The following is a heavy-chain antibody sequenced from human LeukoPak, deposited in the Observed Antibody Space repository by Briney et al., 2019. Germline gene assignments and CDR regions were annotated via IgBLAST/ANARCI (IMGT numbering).Heavy chain of an antibody. V-gene: IGHV3-48*02. D-gene: IGHD3-16*01. CDR2: ISSSSSTI. J-gene: IGHJ6*02. Sequence: GGSLRLSCAASGFTFSSYSMNWVRQAPGKGLEWVSYISSSSSTIYYADSVKGRFTISRDNAKNSLYLQMNSPRDEDTAVYYCARMGADLSHSMDVWGQGTTVTVSS. CDR3: ARMGADLSHSMDV. CDR1: GFTFSSYS.